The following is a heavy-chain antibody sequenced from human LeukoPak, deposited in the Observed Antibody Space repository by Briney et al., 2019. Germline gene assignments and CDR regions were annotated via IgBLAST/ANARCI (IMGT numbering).Heavy chain of an antibody. CDR2: ISSNGGST. V-gene: IGHV3-64*01. CDR3: AKDRGPGAAAGTTNDAFDI. J-gene: IGHJ3*02. CDR1: GFTFSSYA. D-gene: IGHD6-13*01. Sequence: GGSLRLSCAASGFTFSSYAMHWVRQAPGKGLEYVSAISSNGGSTYYANSVKGRFTISRDNAKNSLYLQMNSLRAEDTALYYCAKDRGPGAAAGTTNDAFDIWGQGTMVTVSS.